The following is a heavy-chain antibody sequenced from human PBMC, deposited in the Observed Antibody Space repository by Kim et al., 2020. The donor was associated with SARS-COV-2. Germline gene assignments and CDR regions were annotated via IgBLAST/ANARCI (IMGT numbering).Heavy chain of an antibody. D-gene: IGHD2-2*01. CDR3: ARASCSSTSCPFDP. CDR1: GGSISSGGYY. J-gene: IGHJ5*02. CDR2: IYYSGST. V-gene: IGHV4-31*03. Sequence: SETLSLTCTVSGGSISSGGYYWSWIRQHPGKGLEWIGYIYYSGSTYYNPSLKSRVTISVDTSKNQFSLKLSSVTAADTAVYYCARASCSSTSCPFDPWGQGTLVTVSS.